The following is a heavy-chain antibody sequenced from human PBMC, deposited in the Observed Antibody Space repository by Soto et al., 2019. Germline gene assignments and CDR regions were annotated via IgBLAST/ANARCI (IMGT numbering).Heavy chain of an antibody. D-gene: IGHD5-12*01. CDR1: GASISGFY. J-gene: IGHJ4*02. V-gene: IGHV4-59*01. CDR3: ARGKGYNIY. CDR2: IYYSGST. Sequence: QVQLQESGPGLVKPSETLSLTCTVSGASISGFYWRWIRQPPGKGLEWIGSIYYSGSTNYNPSLRSRVTISVDTSKNQFFLKLSSVTAADTAVYYTARGKGYNIYWGQRTLVTVSS.